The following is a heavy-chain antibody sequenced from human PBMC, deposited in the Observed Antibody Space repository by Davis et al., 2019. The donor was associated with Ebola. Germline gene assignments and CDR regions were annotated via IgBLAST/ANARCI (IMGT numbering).Heavy chain of an antibody. J-gene: IGHJ4*02. CDR3: ARGPGYSYGRGEFEY. CDR2: MSSSSSTI. V-gene: IGHV3-48*02. Sequence: GESLKISCVASGFTFSSYSMNWVRQTPGKGLEWISYMSSSSSTIYYADSVKGRFTISRDNAKNSLYLQMNSLRDEDTAVYYCARGPGYSYGRGEFEYWGQGTLVTVSS. D-gene: IGHD5-18*01. CDR1: GFTFSSYS.